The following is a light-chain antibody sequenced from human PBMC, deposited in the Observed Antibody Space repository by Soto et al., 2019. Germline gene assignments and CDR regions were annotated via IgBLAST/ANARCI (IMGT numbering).Light chain of an antibody. CDR1: QSVSSY. CDR3: QQRSSWPLT. V-gene: IGKV3-11*01. CDR2: DAS. Sequence: EIVLTQSPATLSLSPGERATLSCKASQSVSSYLAWYQQKPGQAPRLLIYDASNRATGIPARFSGSGSGTDFTLTIGSLEPEDFVVYYCQQRSSWPLTFGGGTKVEI. J-gene: IGKJ4*01.